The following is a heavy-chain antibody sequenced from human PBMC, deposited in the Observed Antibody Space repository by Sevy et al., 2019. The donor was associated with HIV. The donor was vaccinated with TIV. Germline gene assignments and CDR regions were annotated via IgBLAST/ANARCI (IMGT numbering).Heavy chain of an antibody. D-gene: IGHD3-22*01. CDR3: ARPYRTDPFYYSGSSGYYYPTYFDY. CDR2: IRQDGSEK. CDR1: GFTFSNYW. J-gene: IGHJ4*02. Sequence: GGSLRLSCAASGFTFSNYWMSWVRQAPGKGLEWVANIRQDGSEKYFVDSVKGRFAISRDNAKNSWYLQMKSLRAEDTAGYYCARPYRTDPFYYSGSSGYYYPTYFDYWGQGTLVTVSS. V-gene: IGHV3-7*01.